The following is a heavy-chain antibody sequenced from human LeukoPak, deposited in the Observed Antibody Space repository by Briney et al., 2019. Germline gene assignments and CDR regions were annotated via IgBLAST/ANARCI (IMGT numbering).Heavy chain of an antibody. J-gene: IGHJ3*01. CDR1: GGSISSYY. D-gene: IGHD3-10*01. CDR2: IYYSGST. CDR3: ARNYGWAFDF. Sequence: SETLSLTCTVSGGSISSYYWSWIRQPPGKGLEWIGYIYYSGSTNYSPSLQSRVTISVDTSKNQFSLKLSSVTAADTAVYYCARNYGWAFDFWGLGTMVSVSS. V-gene: IGHV4-59*08.